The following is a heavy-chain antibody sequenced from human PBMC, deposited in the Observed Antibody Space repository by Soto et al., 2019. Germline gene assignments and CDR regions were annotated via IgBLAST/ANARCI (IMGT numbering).Heavy chain of an antibody. D-gene: IGHD1-26*01. CDR2: INTGNGNT. Sequence: ASVKVSCKTSGSTFVGYFIHWVRQAPGHRLEWMGWINTGNGNTKFSQNFQARVSLSRDTSASTVYMELTTLRSEDTAVYYCARGVVGSTTPFDFWGQGTLVTVSS. J-gene: IGHJ4*02. CDR1: GSTFVGYF. V-gene: IGHV1-3*04. CDR3: ARGVVGSTTPFDF.